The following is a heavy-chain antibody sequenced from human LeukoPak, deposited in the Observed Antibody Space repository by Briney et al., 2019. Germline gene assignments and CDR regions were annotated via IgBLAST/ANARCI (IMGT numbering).Heavy chain of an antibody. J-gene: IGHJ4*02. CDR3: ARAFVVDQVGATSGIDY. CDR1: GGTFSSYA. CDR2: IIPILGIA. V-gene: IGHV1-69*04. D-gene: IGHD1-26*01. Sequence: ASVRVCCKASGGTFSSYAISWVRQAPGQGVEWMGRIIPILGIANYAQKFQGRVTITADKSTSTAYMELSSLRSEDTAVYYCARAFVVDQVGATSGIDYWGQGTLVTVSS.